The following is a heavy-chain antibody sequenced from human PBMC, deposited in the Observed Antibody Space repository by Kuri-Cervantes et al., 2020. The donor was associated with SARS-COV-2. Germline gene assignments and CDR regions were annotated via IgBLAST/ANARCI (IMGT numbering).Heavy chain of an antibody. CDR1: GFTFRSYA. CDR2: IYSGGSST. J-gene: IGHJ4*02. CDR3: AKDREVHDYGGSFDY. V-gene: IGHV3-23*03. Sequence: GESLKISCAASGFTFRSYAMSWVRQAPGKGLEWVSVIYSGGSSTYYADSVKGRFTISRDNSKNTLYLQMNSLRAEDTAVYCCAKDREVHDYGGSFDYWGQGTLVTVSS. D-gene: IGHD4-17*01.